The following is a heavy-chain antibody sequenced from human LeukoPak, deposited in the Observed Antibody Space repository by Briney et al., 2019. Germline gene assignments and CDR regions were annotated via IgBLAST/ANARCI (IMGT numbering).Heavy chain of an antibody. D-gene: IGHD6-13*01. J-gene: IGHJ4*02. CDR3: ARIARGIASVDY. V-gene: IGHV1-8*01. CDR1: GYTFTSYD. Sequence: ASVKVSCKASGYTFTSYDLNWVRQATGQGLEWMGWMNPNSGNTGYAPKFQGRVTMTRNTSISTAYMELSSLRSEDTAVYYCARIARGIASVDYWGQGTLVTVSS. CDR2: MNPNSGNT.